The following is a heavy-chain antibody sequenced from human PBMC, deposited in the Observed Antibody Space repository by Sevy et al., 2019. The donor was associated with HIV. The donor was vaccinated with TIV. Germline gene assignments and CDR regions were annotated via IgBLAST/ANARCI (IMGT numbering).Heavy chain of an antibody. V-gene: IGHV4-34*01. CDR3: ASPHYDFWSGYYY. CDR1: GGSFSGYY. Sequence: SETLSLTCAVYGGSFSGYYWSWIRQPPGKGLEWIGEINHSGSTNYNPSLKSRVTISVDTSKNQFSLKLSSVTAADTAVYYCASPHYDFWSGYYYWGQGTLVTVSS. J-gene: IGHJ4*02. CDR2: INHSGST. D-gene: IGHD3-3*01.